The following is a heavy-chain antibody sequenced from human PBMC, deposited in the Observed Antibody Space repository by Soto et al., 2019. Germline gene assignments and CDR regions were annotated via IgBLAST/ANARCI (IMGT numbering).Heavy chain of an antibody. CDR3: ARDPPELPSPYDIFTGWRTSDAFDI. D-gene: IGHD3-9*01. J-gene: IGHJ3*02. V-gene: IGHV1-18*01. CDR1: GYTFTSYG. Sequence: ASVKVSCTASGYTFTSYGISWVRLAPGQGLEWMGWISAYNGNTNYAQKHQGRVTMTTDTSTSTAYMELRSLRSDDTAVYYCARDPPELPSPYDIFTGWRTSDAFDIWGQGTMVTVSS. CDR2: ISAYNGNT.